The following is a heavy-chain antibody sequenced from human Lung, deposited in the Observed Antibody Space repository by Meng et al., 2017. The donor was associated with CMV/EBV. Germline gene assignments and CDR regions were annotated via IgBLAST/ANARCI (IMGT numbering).Heavy chain of an antibody. CDR3: ARAIVKNGKRHFDY. J-gene: IGHJ4*02. CDR2: ISPYNGDT. D-gene: IGHD1-1*01. CDR1: GYTLIDYH. V-gene: IGHV1-2*04. Sequence: SGYTLIDYHIHWVRQAPGQGLEWMGWISPYNGDTIYARDFQGWVTMTRDTSNRTLYMEVSRLRFDDTAVYYCARAIVKNGKRHFDYWGQGTLVTVSS.